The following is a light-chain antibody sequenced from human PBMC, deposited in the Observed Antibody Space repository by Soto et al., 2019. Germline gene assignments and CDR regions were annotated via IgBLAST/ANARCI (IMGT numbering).Light chain of an antibody. J-gene: IGKJ3*01. CDR2: AAS. CDR3: QQPNILPFT. Sequence: DIQMTQSPSSVSASVGDRVTITCRASQGISSWLAWYQQKPGKAPKLLIYAASSLQSGVPSRFSGSGSGTDFTLTNTILQPQEVSTYYYQQPNILPFTFGPGTKVDIK. V-gene: IGKV1-12*02. CDR1: QGISSW.